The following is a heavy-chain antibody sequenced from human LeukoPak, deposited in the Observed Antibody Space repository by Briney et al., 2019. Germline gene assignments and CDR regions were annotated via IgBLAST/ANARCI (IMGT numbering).Heavy chain of an antibody. CDR2: ITHRGST. V-gene: IGHV4-34*01. CDR3: ARGFRYDFWNSHAPAGDV. J-gene: IGHJ3*01. Sequence: SEILSLTCAVYGGSFSRFYWSWIRQSPEKGLEWIGEITHRGSTNYNPSLKSRVTISVDTSKNQFSLNLTSVTAADTAVYYCARGFRYDFWNSHAPAGDVWGQGTMVTGSS. CDR1: GGSFSRFY. D-gene: IGHD3-3*01.